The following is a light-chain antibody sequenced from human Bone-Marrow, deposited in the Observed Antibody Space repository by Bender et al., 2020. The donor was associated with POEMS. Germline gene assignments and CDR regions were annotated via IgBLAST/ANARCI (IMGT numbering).Light chain of an antibody. CDR3: SSYTSSSTLV. CDR2: EVS. Sequence: QSALTQPASVSGSPGQSITISCTGTSSDVENYNYVSWYQQHPGKAPKLMIYEVSKRPSGVPDRFSGSKSGNTASLTVSGLQTEDEADYYCSSYTSSSTLVFGGGTKLTVL. J-gene: IGLJ2*01. CDR1: SSDVENYNY. V-gene: IGLV2-14*02.